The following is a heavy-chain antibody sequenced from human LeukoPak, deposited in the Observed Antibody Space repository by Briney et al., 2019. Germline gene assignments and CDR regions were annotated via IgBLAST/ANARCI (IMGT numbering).Heavy chain of an antibody. CDR1: GFTVSANY. CDR3: AKRFITGWHMDC. Sequence: PGGSLRLSCAASGFTVSANYMTWFRQAPAKGLEEGSVIYSAGDTYSADSVTVRFTISRDTSRSTLYLQMNSLRAEDTAVHYCAKRFITGWHMDCWGQGTLVTVSS. D-gene: IGHD6-19*01. V-gene: IGHV3-66*01. J-gene: IGHJ4*02. CDR2: IYSAGDT.